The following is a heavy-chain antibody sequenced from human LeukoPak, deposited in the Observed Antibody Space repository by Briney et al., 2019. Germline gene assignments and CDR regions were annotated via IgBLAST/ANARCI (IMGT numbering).Heavy chain of an antibody. J-gene: IGHJ4*02. CDR1: GLLFSSHG. Sequence: GGSLRLSCAASSGLLFSSHGMHWVRQAPGKGLEWVAVIWYDGSNKWYADSVKGRFTISRDNSKNTLYLQMGSLRAEDTAVYYCARARNNYDSSGYSALDCWGQGTLVTVSS. CDR2: IWYDGSNK. D-gene: IGHD3-22*01. CDR3: ARARNNYDSSGYSALDC. V-gene: IGHV3-33*01.